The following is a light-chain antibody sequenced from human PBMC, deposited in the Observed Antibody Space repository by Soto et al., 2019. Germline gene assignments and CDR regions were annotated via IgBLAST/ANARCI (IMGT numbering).Light chain of an antibody. Sequence: DIQMTQSPSSLSASIGDIITITCRASQSISTYLNWYQQKPGKAPKLLIYGASTLQNGVTSRFSGSGSATDYTLLISGLQPEDLATYYCQQSFITPPLTFGGGTKVEMK. CDR3: QQSFITPPLT. V-gene: IGKV1-39*01. J-gene: IGKJ4*01. CDR1: QSISTY. CDR2: GAS.